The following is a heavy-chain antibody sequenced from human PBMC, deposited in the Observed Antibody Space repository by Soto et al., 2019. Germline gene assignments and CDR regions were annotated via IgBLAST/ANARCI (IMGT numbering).Heavy chain of an antibody. V-gene: IGHV3-30-3*01. D-gene: IGHD1-20*01. Sequence: QVQLVESGGGVVQPGRSLRLSCAASGFTFSSYAMHWVRQAPGKGLEWVAVISYDGSNKYYADSVKGRFTISRDNSKNTLYLQMNSLRAEDTAVYYCARDPGITGTRGPFDIWGQGTMVTVSS. CDR1: GFTFSSYA. J-gene: IGHJ3*02. CDR3: ARDPGITGTRGPFDI. CDR2: ISYDGSNK.